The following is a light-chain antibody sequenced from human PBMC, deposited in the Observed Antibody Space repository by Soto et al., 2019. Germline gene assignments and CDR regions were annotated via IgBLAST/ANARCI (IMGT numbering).Light chain of an antibody. CDR1: QSVLSSSNSENY. Sequence: DIVMTQSPDSLAVSLGERATINCKSSQSVLSSSNSENYLAWYQQKPGQPPQLLISWASTRESGVPDRFSGSGSGTEFTLTISSLQAEDVAVYYCQQYYSIPLTFGGGTKVEIK. J-gene: IGKJ4*01. CDR3: QQYYSIPLT. V-gene: IGKV4-1*01. CDR2: WAS.